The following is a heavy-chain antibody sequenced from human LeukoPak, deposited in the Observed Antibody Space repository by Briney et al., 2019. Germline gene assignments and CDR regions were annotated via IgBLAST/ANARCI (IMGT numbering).Heavy chain of an antibody. CDR3: ARGGIWGSKDY. Sequence: SGGSLRLSCAASGFTFTDYWMSWVRQAPGKGLEWVANIKQDGSEKSYVDSVKGRFTISRDNAKNSLYLQMNSLRAEDTAVYYCARGGIWGSKDYWGQGTLVTVSS. V-gene: IGHV3-7*01. D-gene: IGHD3-16*01. CDR2: IKQDGSEK. J-gene: IGHJ4*02. CDR1: GFTFTDYW.